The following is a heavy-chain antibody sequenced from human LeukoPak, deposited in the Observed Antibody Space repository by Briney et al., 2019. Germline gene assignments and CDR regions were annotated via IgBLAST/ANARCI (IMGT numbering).Heavy chain of an antibody. Sequence: GRSLRLSCAASGFTFSSYGMHWVRQAPGKGLEWVAVISYDGSNKYYADSVKGRFTISRDNSKNTLYLQMNSLRAEDTAVYYCARLPGEEYCSGGSCFYYGMDVWGKGTTVTVSS. V-gene: IGHV3-30*03. CDR1: GFTFSSYG. CDR2: ISYDGSNK. J-gene: IGHJ6*04. D-gene: IGHD2-15*01. CDR3: ARLPGEEYCSGGSCFYYGMDV.